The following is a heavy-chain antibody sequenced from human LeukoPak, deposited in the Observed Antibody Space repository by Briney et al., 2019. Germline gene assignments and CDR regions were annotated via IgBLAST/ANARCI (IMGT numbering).Heavy chain of an antibody. V-gene: IGHV4-59*01. CDR1: GGSISSYY. CDR2: IYYSGST. Sequence: ASETLSLTCTVSGGSISSYYWSWIRQPPVKGLEWIGYIYYSGSTNYNPSLKSRVTISVDTSKNQFSLKLSSVTAADTAVYYCARAPYYGSYPDYWGQGTLVTVSS. CDR3: ARAPYYGSYPDY. J-gene: IGHJ4*02. D-gene: IGHD1-26*01.